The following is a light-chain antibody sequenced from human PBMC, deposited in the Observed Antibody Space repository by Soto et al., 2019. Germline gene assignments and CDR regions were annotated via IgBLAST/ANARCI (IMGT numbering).Light chain of an antibody. Sequence: DIQMTQSPSSLSASVEDRFIITCRASQSISNHLNWYQQKPGKAPKLLIFAASSLQSGVPSRFSGSGSGTDFTLTISCLQSEDFVTYYCQQYYSYLWTFGQGTKVDI. J-gene: IGKJ1*01. V-gene: IGKV1-39*01. CDR2: AAS. CDR3: QQYYSYLWT. CDR1: QSISNH.